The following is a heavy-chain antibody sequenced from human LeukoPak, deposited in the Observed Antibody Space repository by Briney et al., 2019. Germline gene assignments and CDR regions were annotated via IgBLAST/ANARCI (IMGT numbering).Heavy chain of an antibody. CDR3: VREWAGGLAAAGTRIEGSY. V-gene: IGHV3-7*01. J-gene: IGHJ4*02. D-gene: IGHD6-13*01. CDR2: LKQDGSQE. CDR1: EFSPSNYW. Sequence: GGALRLSCVDSEFSPSNYWISWVRQAPGEGLEWVANLKQDGSQENYVDSVKGRFTISRDNAKNSVYLQMNGLLVEDTAVYYCVREWAGGLAAAGTRIEGSYWGQGTQVIVSS.